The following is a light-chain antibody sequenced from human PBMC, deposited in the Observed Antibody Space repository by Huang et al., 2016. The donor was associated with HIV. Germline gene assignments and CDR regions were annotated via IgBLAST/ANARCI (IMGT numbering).Light chain of an antibody. Sequence: EIVLTQSPATLSLTPGERDTVSCRARQNINDFLAWYQQTPGQPPRLLIYDASTMASGNPARFSGNGSGTDCTLMISSLGPEDFAVYYCQQRSTWPRSITFGQGTRLEI. CDR2: DAS. CDR1: QNINDF. CDR3: QQRSTWPRSIT. V-gene: IGKV3-11*01. J-gene: IGKJ5*01.